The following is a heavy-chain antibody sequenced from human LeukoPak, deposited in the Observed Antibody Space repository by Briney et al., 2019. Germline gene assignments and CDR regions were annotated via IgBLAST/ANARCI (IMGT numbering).Heavy chain of an antibody. D-gene: IGHD1-1*01. CDR3: AREGRPGAFDI. CDR2: ISYDGSNK. V-gene: IGHV3-30-3*01. Sequence: GGSLRLSCAASGFTFSSYAMHWVRQAPGKGLEWVAVISYDGSNKYCADSVKGRFTISRDNSKNTLYLQMNSLRAEDTAVYYCAREGRPGAFDIWGQGTMVTVSS. CDR1: GFTFSSYA. J-gene: IGHJ3*02.